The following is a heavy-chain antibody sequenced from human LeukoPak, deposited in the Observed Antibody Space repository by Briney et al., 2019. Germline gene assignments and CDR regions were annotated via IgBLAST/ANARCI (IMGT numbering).Heavy chain of an antibody. CDR3: VRHGLGSSWFGFGY. Sequence: GESLKISCKGSGYTFTTYWIGWVRQMPGKGLEWMGIIYPGDSDPRYSPSFQGQVTISADTSISTAYLQWSSLKASDSAMYYCVRHGLGSSWFGFGYWGQGTLVTVSS. CDR2: IYPGDSDP. CDR1: GYTFTTYW. V-gene: IGHV5-51*01. J-gene: IGHJ4*02. D-gene: IGHD6-13*01.